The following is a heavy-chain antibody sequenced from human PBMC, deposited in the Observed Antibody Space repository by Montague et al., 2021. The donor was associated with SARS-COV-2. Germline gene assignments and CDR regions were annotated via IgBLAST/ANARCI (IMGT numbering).Heavy chain of an antibody. V-gene: IGHV3-7*01. Sequence: SLRLSCAASGFTSGDYQMTWVRLAPGKGLQWVANINQDETAKTYVDSVXGRFTISRDNAKNSLILQMNSLRDEDTAVYYCARSPRGSGTGWLDYWGQGTLVTVSS. J-gene: IGHJ4*02. D-gene: IGHD3/OR15-3a*01. CDR3: ARSPRGSGTGWLDY. CDR2: INQDETAK. CDR1: GFTSGDYQ.